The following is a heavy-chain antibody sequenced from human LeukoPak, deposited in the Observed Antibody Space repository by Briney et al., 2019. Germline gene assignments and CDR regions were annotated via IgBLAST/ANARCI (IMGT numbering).Heavy chain of an antibody. V-gene: IGHV3-21*01. CDR3: ARGPAYYDSSGYYLTPDY. CDR1: GFTVSSNY. J-gene: IGHJ4*02. D-gene: IGHD3-22*01. Sequence: GGSLRLSCAVSGFTVSSNYMSWVRQAPGKGLEWVSSISSSSSYIYYADSAKGRFTISRDNAKNSLYLQMNSLRAEDTAVYYCARGPAYYDSSGYYLTPDYWGQGTLVTVSS. CDR2: ISSSSSYI.